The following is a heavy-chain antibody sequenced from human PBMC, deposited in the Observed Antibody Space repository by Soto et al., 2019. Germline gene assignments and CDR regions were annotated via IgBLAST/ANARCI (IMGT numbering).Heavy chain of an antibody. J-gene: IGHJ4*02. D-gene: IGHD3-22*01. Sequence: SETLSLTCAVSGGSISSSNWWSWVRQPPGKGLEWIGEIYHSGSTNYNPSLKSRVTISVDKSKNQFSLKLSSVTAADTAVYYCAGVDSSGYYYGAHYFDYWGQGTLVTVSS. CDR1: GGSISSSNW. V-gene: IGHV4-4*02. CDR3: AGVDSSGYYYGAHYFDY. CDR2: IYHSGST.